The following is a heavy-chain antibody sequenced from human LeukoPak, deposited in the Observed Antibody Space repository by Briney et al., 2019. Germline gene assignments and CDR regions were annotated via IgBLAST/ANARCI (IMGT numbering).Heavy chain of an antibody. CDR3: ARGRDVVVVPAADFDY. J-gene: IGHJ4*02. V-gene: IGHV6-1*01. Sequence: SQTLSLTCAISGDSVSRNNIAWNWTRQSPSRGLEWLGRTYYKSQWYYDYAPSVRSRITINPDTSKNQFSLQLNSVSPEDTAVYYCARGRDVVVVPAADFDYWGQGILVTVSS. D-gene: IGHD2-2*01. CDR2: TYYKSQWYY. CDR1: GDSVSRNNIA.